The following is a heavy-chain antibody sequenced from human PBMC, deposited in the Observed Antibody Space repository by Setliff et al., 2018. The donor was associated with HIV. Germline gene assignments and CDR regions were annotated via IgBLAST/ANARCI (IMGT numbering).Heavy chain of an antibody. CDR3: ARDVGNLIVVVAVDAFDI. V-gene: IGHV1-2*02. CDR2: IYPNTGGT. CDR1: GYTFTDYY. D-gene: IGHD2-15*01. J-gene: IGHJ3*02. Sequence: ASVKVSCKASGYTFTDYYIHWVRQAPGQGLEWMGWIYPNTGGTNYAQKFQGRVTMTRDTSISTAYMELSSLRSDDTALYYCARDVGNLIVVVAVDAFDIWGQGTMVT.